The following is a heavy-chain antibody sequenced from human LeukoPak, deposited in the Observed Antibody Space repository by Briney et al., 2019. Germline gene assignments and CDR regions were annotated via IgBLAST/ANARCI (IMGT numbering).Heavy chain of an antibody. V-gene: IGHV1-46*01. CDR1: GYTFTSNY. CDR3: ARDQEGFDY. Sequence: ASVKVSCKASGYTFTSNYIHWVRQAPGQGLEWMGMIYPRDGSTSYAQKFQGRVTVTRDTSTSTVHVGLSGLRSEDTAVYYCARDQEGFDYWGQGTLVTVSS. J-gene: IGHJ4*02. CDR2: IYPRDGST.